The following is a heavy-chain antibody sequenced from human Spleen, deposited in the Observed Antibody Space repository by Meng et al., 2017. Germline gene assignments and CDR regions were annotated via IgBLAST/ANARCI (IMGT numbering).Heavy chain of an antibody. CDR3: ARVTRSFDY. Sequence: QWQLVQSGVEVKKPGASVKISCKAYGYIFISYYMHWVRQATGQGLEWMGIINPSGGSTTYAQKFQGRVTMTRDTSTSTVYMELSSLSSEDTAVYYCARVTRSFDYWGQGSLVTVSS. V-gene: IGHV1-46*01. CDR1: GYIFISYY. D-gene: IGHD4-11*01. CDR2: INPSGGST. J-gene: IGHJ4*02.